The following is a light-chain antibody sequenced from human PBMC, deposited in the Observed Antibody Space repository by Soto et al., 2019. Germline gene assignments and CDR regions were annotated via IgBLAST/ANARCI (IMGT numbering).Light chain of an antibody. V-gene: IGKV3-20*01. Sequence: EIVLTQSPGILSLSPWEIATLSCRASQSVSNDFLAWYQQKPGQAPRLLIYGASNRATGIPERFSGSGSGTDFTLTIGRLEPQDSAMYYCQQYVISVTFGQGTRLEIK. J-gene: IGKJ5*01. CDR3: QQYVISVT. CDR2: GAS. CDR1: QSVSNDF.